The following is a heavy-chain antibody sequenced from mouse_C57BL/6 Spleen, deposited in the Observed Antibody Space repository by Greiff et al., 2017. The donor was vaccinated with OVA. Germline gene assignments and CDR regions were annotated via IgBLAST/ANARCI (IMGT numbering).Heavy chain of an antibody. V-gene: IGHV1-55*01. D-gene: IGHD2-2*01. CDR1: GYTFTSYW. Sequence: VQLQQPGAELVKPGASVKMSCKASGYTFTSYWITWVKQRPGQGLEWIGDIYPGSGSTNYNEKFKSKATLTVDTSSSTAYMQLSSLTSEDSAVYYCARRGYDYWYFDVWGTGTTVTVSS. CDR2: IYPGSGST. CDR3: ARRGYDYWYFDV. J-gene: IGHJ1*03.